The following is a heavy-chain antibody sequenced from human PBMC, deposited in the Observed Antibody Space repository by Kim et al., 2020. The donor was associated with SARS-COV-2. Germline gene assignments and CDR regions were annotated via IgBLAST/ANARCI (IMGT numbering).Heavy chain of an antibody. CDR3: ARGGEMATDTKGLDYYYYYGMDV. Sequence: SVKVSCKASGGTFSSYAISWVRQAPGQGLEWMGRIIPILGIANYAQKFQGRVTITADKSTSTAYMELSSLRSEDTAVYYCARGGEMATDTKGLDYYYYYGMDVWGPGSAVTVSS. J-gene: IGHJ6*02. CDR1: GGTFSSYA. D-gene: IGHD3-16*01. CDR2: IIPILGIA. V-gene: IGHV1-69*04.